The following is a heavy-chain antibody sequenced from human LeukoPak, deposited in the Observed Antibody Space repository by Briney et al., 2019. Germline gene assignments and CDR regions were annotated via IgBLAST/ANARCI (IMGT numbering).Heavy chain of an antibody. Sequence: GRSLRLSCAASGFTFDDYGMSWVRQAPGKGLEWVSGINWNGGSTGYADSVKGRFTISRDNAKNSLYLQMNSLRAEDTALYYCAREGGGGRLNAFDIWGQGTMVTVSS. CDR1: GFTFDDYG. V-gene: IGHV3-20*04. CDR3: AREGGGGRLNAFDI. CDR2: INWNGGST. D-gene: IGHD3-10*01. J-gene: IGHJ3*02.